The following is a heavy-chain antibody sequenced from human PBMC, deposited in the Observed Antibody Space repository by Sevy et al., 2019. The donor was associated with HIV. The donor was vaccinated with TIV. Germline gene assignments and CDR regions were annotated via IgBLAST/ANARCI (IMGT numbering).Heavy chain of an antibody. CDR3: ARLTNSGWYKIDF. V-gene: IGHV4-39*01. D-gene: IGHD6-19*01. J-gene: IGHJ4*02. CDR2: VYNGGST. CDR1: GGSISGNTYY. Sequence: SETLSLTCTVSGGSISGNTYYWGWIRQPPGKGLEWIGNVYNGGSTYYNPSLKSRLTLWVDTSRNQFSLKLRSVTAADTAVYYCARLTNSGWYKIDFWGQRTLVTVSS.